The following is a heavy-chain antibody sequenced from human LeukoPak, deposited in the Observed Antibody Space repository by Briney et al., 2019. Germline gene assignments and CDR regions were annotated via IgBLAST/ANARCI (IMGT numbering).Heavy chain of an antibody. J-gene: IGHJ3*01. CDR3: ARSNPNRNALDL. CDR2: INKDGSEE. D-gene: IGHD1-14*01. Sequence: GGSLRLSCAASGFTLNSYLMSWVRQAPGRGLEWVANINKDGSEENYLDSVKGRFTVSRDNAKNSLYLQMNSLRGEDTAVYYCARSNPNRNALDLWGQGTMVTMSS. CDR1: GFTLNSYL. V-gene: IGHV3-7*01.